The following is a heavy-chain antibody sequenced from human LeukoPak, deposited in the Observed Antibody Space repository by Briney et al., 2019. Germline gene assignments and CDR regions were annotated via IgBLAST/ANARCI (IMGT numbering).Heavy chain of an antibody. V-gene: IGHV3-7*01. Sequence: GGSLRLSCAVSGFTFSSYWMSWVRQAPGKGREWGANIKQDGSEKYYVDSVKGRFTISRDIAKNSVYLQMNSLRAEDTAVYYCARYSTPFYCSSTSCYRGSDAFDIWGQGTMVTVSS. D-gene: IGHD2-2*01. J-gene: IGHJ3*02. CDR1: GFTFSSYW. CDR3: ARYSTPFYCSSTSCYRGSDAFDI. CDR2: IKQDGSEK.